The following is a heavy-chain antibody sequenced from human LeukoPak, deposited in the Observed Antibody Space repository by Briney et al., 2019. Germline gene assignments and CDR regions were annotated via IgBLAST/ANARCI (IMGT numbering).Heavy chain of an antibody. V-gene: IGHV3-30-3*01. CDR2: ISYDGSNK. Sequence: GRSLRLSCAASGFTFSSYAMHWVRQAPGKGLEWVAVISYDGSNKYYADSVKGRFTISRDNSKNTLYLQMSSLRAEDTAVYYCARDGLQLVGYYGMDVWGQGTTVTVSS. D-gene: IGHD6-6*01. CDR1: GFTFSSYA. J-gene: IGHJ6*02. CDR3: ARDGLQLVGYYGMDV.